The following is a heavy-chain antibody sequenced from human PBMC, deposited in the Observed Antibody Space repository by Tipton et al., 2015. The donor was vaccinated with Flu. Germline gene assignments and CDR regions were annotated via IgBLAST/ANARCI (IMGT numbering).Heavy chain of an antibody. Sequence: LVQSGAKLKKPGASVKVSCKGSGYTFTAHYMHWVRQAPGQGLEWMGWINANDNGTRYPQKFQGRVTMTRDTSISTVYMELSRLSSDDTAVYYCARDGAGYNGAFDMWGQGTMVTVSS. CDR2: INANDNGT. D-gene: IGHD5-24*01. CDR3: ARDGAGYNGAFDM. J-gene: IGHJ3*02. V-gene: IGHV1-2*02. CDR1: GYTFTAHY.